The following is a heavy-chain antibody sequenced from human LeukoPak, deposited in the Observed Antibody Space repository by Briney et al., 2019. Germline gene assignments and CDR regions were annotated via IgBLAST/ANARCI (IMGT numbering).Heavy chain of an antibody. CDR1: GGSFSSYY. D-gene: IGHD1-26*01. J-gene: IGHJ4*02. V-gene: IGHV4-59*08. CDR2: IYYSGST. Sequence: PSETLSLTCAVYGGSFSSYYWSWIRQPPGKGLEWIGYIYYSGSTNYNPSLKSRVTISVDTSKNQFSLKLSSVTAADTAVYYCARHQFDSGSCFDYWGQGTLVTVSS. CDR3: ARHQFDSGSCFDY.